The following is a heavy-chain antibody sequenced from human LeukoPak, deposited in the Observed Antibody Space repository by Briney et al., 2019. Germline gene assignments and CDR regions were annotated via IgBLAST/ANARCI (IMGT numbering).Heavy chain of an antibody. J-gene: IGHJ6*03. CDR2: IRFDGSKI. D-gene: IGHD3-10*01. V-gene: IGHV3-30*02. CDR3: AKDANQYGSGSYYYYYYMDV. CDR1: GFTFSTYG. Sequence: GGSLRLSCAASGFTFSTYGMHWVRQAPGKGLEWVAFIRFDGSKIYYADSVKGRFTISRDNSKNTLYLQMNSLRAEDTAVYYCAKDANQYGSGSYYYYYYMDVWGKGTTVTVSS.